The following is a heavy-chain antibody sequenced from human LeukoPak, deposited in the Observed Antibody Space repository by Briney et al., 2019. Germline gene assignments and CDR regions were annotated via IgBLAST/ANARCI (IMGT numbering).Heavy chain of an antibody. CDR3: ARDHGVVPAASRISARRLYYFDY. V-gene: IGHV4-34*01. CDR1: GGSFSGYY. D-gene: IGHD2-2*01. CDR2: INHSGST. Sequence: KPSETLSLTCAVYGGSFSGYYWSWIRQPPGKGLEWIGEINHSGSTNYNPSLKSRVTISVDTSKNQFSLKLSSVTAADTAVYYCARDHGVVPAASRISARRLYYFDYWGQGTLVTVSS. J-gene: IGHJ4*02.